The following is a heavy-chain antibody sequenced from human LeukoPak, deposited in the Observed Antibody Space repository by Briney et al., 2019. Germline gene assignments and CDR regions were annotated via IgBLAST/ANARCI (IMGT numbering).Heavy chain of an antibody. CDR2: INHSGST. V-gene: IGHV4-34*01. CDR1: GGSFSGYY. Sequence: SATLSLTCAVYGGSFSGYYWSWIRQPPGKGLEWIGEINHSGSTNYNPSLKSRVTISVDTSKNQLSLKLSSVTAADTAVYYCARTVRLRRTFDYWGQGTLVTVSS. D-gene: IGHD5-12*01. CDR3: ARTVRLRRTFDY. J-gene: IGHJ4*02.